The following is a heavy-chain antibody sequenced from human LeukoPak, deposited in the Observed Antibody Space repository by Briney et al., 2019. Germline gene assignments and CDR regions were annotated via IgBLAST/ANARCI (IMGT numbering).Heavy chain of an antibody. J-gene: IGHJ4*02. Sequence: PGGSLRLSCAASGFTFSSYAMSSVRQAPGKGLEWVSAISGSGGSTYYADSVKGRFTISRDNSKNTLYLQMNSLRAEDTAVYYCGKARDSSGWYPGYFDYWGQGTLVTVSS. D-gene: IGHD6-19*01. CDR3: GKARDSSGWYPGYFDY. CDR1: GFTFSSYA. V-gene: IGHV3-23*01. CDR2: ISGSGGST.